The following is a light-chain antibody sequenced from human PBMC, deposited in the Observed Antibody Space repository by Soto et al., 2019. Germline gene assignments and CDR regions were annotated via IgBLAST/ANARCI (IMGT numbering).Light chain of an antibody. J-gene: IGKJ3*01. CDR3: QQYGSSLFT. Sequence: EIVLTQSPGTLSLSPGERATLSCRASQSVSSSYLAWYQQKPGQAPRLLIYGASSRATGIPDRFSGSGSGTDFSLTSSGLEPEDFAVYYGQQYGSSLFTFGPGTKVDIK. V-gene: IGKV3-20*01. CDR2: GAS. CDR1: QSVSSSY.